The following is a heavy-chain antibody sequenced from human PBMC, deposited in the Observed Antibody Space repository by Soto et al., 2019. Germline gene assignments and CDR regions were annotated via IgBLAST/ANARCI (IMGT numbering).Heavy chain of an antibody. CDR1: GGSITSSSYY. D-gene: IGHD1-26*01. V-gene: IGHV4-39*01. CDR2: IYYSGST. J-gene: IGHJ5*02. Sequence: PSETLSLTCTVSGGSITSSSYYWGWIRQPPGKGLEWIGSIYYSGSTYYNPSLKSRVTISIDTSKNQFSLKLSSVTAADTAVYYCATQGVGGSYVYTFDPWGQGTLVTVSS. CDR3: ATQGVGGSYVYTFDP.